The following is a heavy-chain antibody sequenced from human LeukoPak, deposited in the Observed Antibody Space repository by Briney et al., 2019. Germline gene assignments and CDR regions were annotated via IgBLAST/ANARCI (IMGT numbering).Heavy chain of an antibody. Sequence: ASVKVSCKASGYTFTSYGISWVRQAPGQGLEWMAWIFAYNGNTNYAQKLQGRVTMTTDTSTSTAYMELRSLRSDDTAVYYCARTLIPIFGVYYFDYWGQRTLVTVSS. D-gene: IGHD3-3*01. CDR2: IFAYNGNT. V-gene: IGHV1-18*01. J-gene: IGHJ4*02. CDR1: GYTFTSYG. CDR3: ARTLIPIFGVYYFDY.